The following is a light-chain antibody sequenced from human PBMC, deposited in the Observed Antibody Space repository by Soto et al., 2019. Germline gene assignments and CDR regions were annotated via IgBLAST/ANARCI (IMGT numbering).Light chain of an antibody. CDR2: WAS. CDR1: QSVLYSSNNKNY. Sequence: DIVMTQSPDSLAVSLGERATINCKSSQSVLYSSNNKNYLAWYQQKPGQPPKLLIYWASTRESGVLDRFSGSGSGTDFTLTISSLKAEDVAVYYCQQYYSTPPTFGQGTKLEIK. CDR3: QQYYSTPPT. J-gene: IGKJ2*01. V-gene: IGKV4-1*01.